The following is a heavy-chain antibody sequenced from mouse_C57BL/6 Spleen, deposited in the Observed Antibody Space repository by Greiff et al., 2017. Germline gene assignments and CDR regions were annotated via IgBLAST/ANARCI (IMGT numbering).Heavy chain of an antibody. D-gene: IGHD1-1*01. CDR2: IDPSDSET. J-gene: IGHJ1*03. CDR1: GYTFTSYW. Sequence: QVQLQQPGAELVRPGSSVKLSCKASGYTFTSYWMHWVKQRPIQGLEWIGNIDPSDSETHYNQKFKDKATLTVDKSSSTAYMQLSSLTSEDSAVXYCARRGGYGSYWYFDVWGTGTTVTVSS. CDR3: ARRGGYGSYWYFDV. V-gene: IGHV1-52*01.